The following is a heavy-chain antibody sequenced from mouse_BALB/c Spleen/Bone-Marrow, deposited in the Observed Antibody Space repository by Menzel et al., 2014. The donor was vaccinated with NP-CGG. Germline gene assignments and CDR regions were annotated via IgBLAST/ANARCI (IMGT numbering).Heavy chain of an antibody. CDR1: GFTFNTNA. CDR2: IRSKSNNYAT. CDR3: VRDGGYDYHYWYFDV. J-gene: IGHJ1*01. V-gene: IGHV10S3*01. D-gene: IGHD2-4*01. Sequence: EVKLQESGGGLVQPKGSLKLSCAASGFTFNTNAMNWVRQAPGKGLEWVARIRSKSNNYATYYADTVKDRFTISRDDSXSMLYLQMNNLKTEDTAMYYCVRDGGYDYHYWYFDVWGAGTTVTVSS.